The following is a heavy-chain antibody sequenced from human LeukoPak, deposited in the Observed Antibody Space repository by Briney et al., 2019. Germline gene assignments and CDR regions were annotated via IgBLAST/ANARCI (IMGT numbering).Heavy chain of an antibody. J-gene: IGHJ4*02. V-gene: IGHV4-38-2*02. CDR3: ARAGAKYYYRALDY. Sequence: SETLSLTCTVSGYSISSGYYWGWIRQPPGKGLEWIGSIYHSGSTYYNPSLKSRVTISVDTSKNQFSLKLSSMTAADTAVYYCARAGAKYYYRALDYWGQGTLVTVSS. CDR2: IYHSGST. D-gene: IGHD3-10*01. CDR1: GYSISSGYY.